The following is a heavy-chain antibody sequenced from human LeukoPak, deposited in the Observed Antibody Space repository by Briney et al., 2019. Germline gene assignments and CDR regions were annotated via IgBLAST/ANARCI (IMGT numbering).Heavy chain of an antibody. Sequence: GASVKVSCKASGYTFTSYGISWVRQAPGQGLEWMGWISAYNGNTNYAQKLQGRVTMTTDTSTSTAYMELRSLRSDDTAVYYCARDFFSSSLPGDDLDYWGQGTLVTVSS. CDR2: ISAYNGNT. J-gene: IGHJ4*02. D-gene: IGHD6-13*01. V-gene: IGHV1-18*01. CDR1: GYTFTSYG. CDR3: ARDFFSSSLPGDDLDY.